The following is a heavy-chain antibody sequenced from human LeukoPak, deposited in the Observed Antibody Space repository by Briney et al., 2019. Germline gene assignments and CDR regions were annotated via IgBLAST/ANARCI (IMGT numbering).Heavy chain of an antibody. CDR2: ISSSSGNI. V-gene: IGHV3-48*04. CDR1: GFTFCSYS. J-gene: IGHJ6*03. CDR3: TRDRGGIGYYMDV. D-gene: IGHD3-16*02. Sequence: GGSLRLSCAASGFTFCSYSMNWVRQAPGKGLEWVSYISSSSGNIYYADSVKGRFTISRDNAKTSLYLQMNSLRAEDTALYYCTRDRGGIGYYMDVWGKGTTVTVSS.